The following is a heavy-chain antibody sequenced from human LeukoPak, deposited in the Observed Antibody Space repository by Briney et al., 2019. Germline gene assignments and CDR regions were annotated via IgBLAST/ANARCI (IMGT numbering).Heavy chain of an antibody. CDR3: ASVPYCSGGSCYLNWFDP. CDR1: GGSISSYY. D-gene: IGHD2-15*01. J-gene: IGHJ5*02. CDR2: INHSGST. Sequence: SETLSLTCTVSGGSISSYYWSWIRQPPGKGLEWIGEINHSGSTNYNPSLKSRVTISVDTSKNQFSLKLSSVTAADTAVYYCASVPYCSGGSCYLNWFDPWGQGTLVTVSS. V-gene: IGHV4-34*01.